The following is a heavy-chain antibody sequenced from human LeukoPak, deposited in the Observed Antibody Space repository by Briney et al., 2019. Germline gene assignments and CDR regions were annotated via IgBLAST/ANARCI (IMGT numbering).Heavy chain of an antibody. CDR1: GYTLTELS. Sequence: ASVKVSCRVSGYTLTELSMHWVRQAPGKGLEWMGGFDPEDGETIYAQKFQGRVTMTEDTSTDTAYMELSSLRSEDTAVYYCATQLLSITMIVGYFDYWGQGTLVTVSS. J-gene: IGHJ4*02. V-gene: IGHV1-24*01. CDR3: ATQLLSITMIVGYFDY. D-gene: IGHD3-22*01. CDR2: FDPEDGET.